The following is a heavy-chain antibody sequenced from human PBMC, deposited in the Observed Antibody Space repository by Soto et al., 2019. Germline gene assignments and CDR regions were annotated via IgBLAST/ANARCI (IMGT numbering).Heavy chain of an antibody. D-gene: IGHD1-7*01. CDR3: ARDPVTTITEATYGMDV. J-gene: IGHJ6*02. Sequence: GASVKVSCKASGFTFTMHWVRQAPGQSLEWMGWINVVNGKTKYSQKFQGRVTITRDTSASTAYMELSSLRSEDTAVYYCARDPVTTITEATYGMDVWGQGTTVTVSS. CDR2: INVVNGKT. CDR1: GFTFT. V-gene: IGHV1-3*01.